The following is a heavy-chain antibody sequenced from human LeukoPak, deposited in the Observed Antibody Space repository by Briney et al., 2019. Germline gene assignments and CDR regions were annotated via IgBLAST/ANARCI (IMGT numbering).Heavy chain of an antibody. V-gene: IGHV3-21*01. Sequence: GGSMRLSCAASGFTFSSYSMNWVRQAPRKWMEWVSSISSSSSYIYYADSVKGQFTISRDNAKNSLYLQMNSLRAEDTAVYYCARYGYADYWGRGTLVTVSS. CDR1: GFTFSSYS. CDR2: ISSSSSYI. J-gene: IGHJ4*02. D-gene: IGHD5-18*01. CDR3: ARYGYADY.